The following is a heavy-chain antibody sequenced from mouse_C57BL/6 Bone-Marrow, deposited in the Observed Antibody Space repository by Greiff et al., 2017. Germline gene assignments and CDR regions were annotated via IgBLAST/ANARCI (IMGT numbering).Heavy chain of an antibody. V-gene: IGHV5-4*01. D-gene: IGHD1-1*02. CDR1: GFTFSSYA. CDR2: ISDGGSYT. J-gene: IGHJ3*01. CDR3: AREGGSPWFAY. Sequence: EVQLVESGGGLVKPGGSLKLSCAASGFTFSSYAMSWVRQTPEKRLEWVATISDGGSYTYYPANVKGRFTISRDNAKNNLYLQMSHLKSEDTAMYYGAREGGSPWFAYWGQGTLVTVSA.